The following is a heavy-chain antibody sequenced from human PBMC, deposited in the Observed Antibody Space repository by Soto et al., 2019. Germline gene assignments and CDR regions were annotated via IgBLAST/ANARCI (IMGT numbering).Heavy chain of an antibody. Sequence: TLSLTCTVSGDSIGGVGYWSWIRQFPGRGLEWIGHIYVTGAVDYNPSLRDRITISQDTSERQFSLNLRLVTAADTAVYYCARLRIATNNYKWFDPWGQGTLVTVSS. CDR1: GDSIGGVGY. CDR2: IYVTGAV. J-gene: IGHJ5*02. D-gene: IGHD2-21*01. CDR3: ARLRIATNNYKWFDP. V-gene: IGHV4-31*03.